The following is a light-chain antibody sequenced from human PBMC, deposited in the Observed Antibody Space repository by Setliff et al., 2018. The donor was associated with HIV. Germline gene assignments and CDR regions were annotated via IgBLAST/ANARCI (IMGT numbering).Light chain of an antibody. CDR1: STDVGNYNY. CDR2: DVS. CDR3: CSYAGSHTYV. V-gene: IGLV2-11*01. Sequence: SVLTQPRSVSGSPGQSVTISCTGTSTDVGNYNYVSWYRHHPGKAPELVIFDVSKRPLGVPARFSGSKSGDTASLTISGLQPEDGADYSCCSYAGSHTYVFGTGTKVTVL. J-gene: IGLJ1*01.